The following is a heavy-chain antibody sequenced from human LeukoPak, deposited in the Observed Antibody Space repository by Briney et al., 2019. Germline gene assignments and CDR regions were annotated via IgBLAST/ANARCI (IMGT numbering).Heavy chain of an antibody. V-gene: IGHV3-23*01. Sequence: PGGSLRLSCAASGFTFSSYAMSWVRQAPGKGLEWVSAVSDNGGFTYYADSVMGRFSISRDNSKNTLYLQMTSLTAEDTAVYYCAKFGRDYGDFRWWGQGTLVTVSS. CDR3: AKFGRDYGDFRW. D-gene: IGHD4-17*01. J-gene: IGHJ4*02. CDR2: VSDNGGFT. CDR1: GFTFSSYA.